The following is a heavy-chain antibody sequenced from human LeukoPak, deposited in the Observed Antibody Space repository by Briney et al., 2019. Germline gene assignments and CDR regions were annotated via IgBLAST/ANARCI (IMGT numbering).Heavy chain of an antibody. D-gene: IGHD6-13*01. V-gene: IGHV3-21*01. CDR2: ISSSSSYI. Sequence: GGSLTLSCAASGFTFSSYSTNWVRQPPGKGLEWVSSISSSSSYIYYADSVKGRFTISRDNAKNSLYLQVNSLRAEDTAVYYCAGQQQLVRRLVDYWGQGTLVTVSS. CDR3: AGQQQLVRRLVDY. CDR1: GFTFSSYS. J-gene: IGHJ4*02.